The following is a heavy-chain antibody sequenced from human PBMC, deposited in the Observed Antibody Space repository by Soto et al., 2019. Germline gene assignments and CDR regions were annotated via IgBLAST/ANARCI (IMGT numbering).Heavy chain of an antibody. V-gene: IGHV3-21*01. J-gene: IGHJ6*02. CDR3: ARAAYYDFGSGYDPYYYGMDV. CDR2: ISSSSSYI. CDR1: GFTFGGYS. Sequence: GGSLILSCAASGFTFGGYSMNWVRQAPGKGLEWVSSISSSSSYIYCADSVKGRFTISRDNAKNSLYLQMNSLRAEDTAVYYCARAAYYDFGSGYDPYYYGMDVWGQGTTVTVSS. D-gene: IGHD3-3*01.